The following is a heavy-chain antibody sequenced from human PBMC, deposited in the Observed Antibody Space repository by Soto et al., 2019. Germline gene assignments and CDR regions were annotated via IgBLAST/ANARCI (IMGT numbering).Heavy chain of an antibody. V-gene: IGHV1-18*01. CDR3: ARDIAAHGAFDY. Sequence: ASVKVSCKASGYTFTSYGISWVRQAPGQGLEWMGWISADNGNTNYAQKLQGRVTMTTDTSTSTAYMELRSLRSDDTAVYYCARDIAAHGAFDYWGQGTLVTVSS. CDR1: GYTFTSYG. D-gene: IGHD6-13*01. CDR2: ISADNGNT. J-gene: IGHJ4*02.